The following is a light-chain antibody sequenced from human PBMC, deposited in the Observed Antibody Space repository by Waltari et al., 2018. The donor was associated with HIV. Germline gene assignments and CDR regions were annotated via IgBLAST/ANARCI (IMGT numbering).Light chain of an antibody. Sequence: QAVVTQEPSLTVSPGDTVTLTCGSSTGAVTSGHYPYWFQQKPGQAPTTVIYDTKNKPSWTPARFSGSLVWDKAALTLSGAQPEDEADYYCFLSYNGGPWVFGGGTKLTVL. CDR3: FLSYNGGPWV. J-gene: IGLJ3*02. V-gene: IGLV7-46*01. CDR2: DTK. CDR1: TGAVTSGHY.